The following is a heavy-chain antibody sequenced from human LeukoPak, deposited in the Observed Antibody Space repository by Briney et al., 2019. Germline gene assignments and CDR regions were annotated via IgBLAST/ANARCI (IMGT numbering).Heavy chain of an antibody. CDR2: IYYSGST. J-gene: IGHJ4*02. D-gene: IGHD3-16*01. V-gene: IGHV4-39*01. CDR3: ARRPPWGVDY. Sequence: PSETLSLTCTVSGGSISSSSYYWGWIRQPPGKGLEWIGSIYYSGSTYFNPSLRSRVTISVDTSKNQFSPKLSSVTAADTAVYYCARRPPWGVDYWGQGTLVTVSS. CDR1: GGSISSSSYY.